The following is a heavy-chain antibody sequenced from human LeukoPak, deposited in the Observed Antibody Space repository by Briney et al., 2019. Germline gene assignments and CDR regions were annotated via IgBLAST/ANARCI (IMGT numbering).Heavy chain of an antibody. J-gene: IGHJ4*02. CDR2: IHYRGTT. V-gene: IGHV4-59*11. Sequence: SETLSLTCTVSGVSISSHYWNWIHQTPGKGLEWIGYIHYRGTTNYNPSLKSRVTISADTSKHHFSLTLNSVTAADTAVYYCSRGGQGLSDNWGQGILVTVSS. CDR1: GVSISSHY. CDR3: SRGGQGLSDN. D-gene: IGHD3-10*01.